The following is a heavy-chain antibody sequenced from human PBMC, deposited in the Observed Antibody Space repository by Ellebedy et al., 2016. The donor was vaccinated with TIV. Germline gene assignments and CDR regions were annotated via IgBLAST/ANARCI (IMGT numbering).Heavy chain of an antibody. CDR2: IHYTGST. Sequence: MPSETLSLTCTVSGDSISNYYWSWVRQPPGKGLEWIGYIHYTGSTNYNPSLKSRLTITLDASSKQISLKLTSVTAADTAVYYCARVDPYSSGWFNYYYSGMDVWGQGTTVTVSS. J-gene: IGHJ6*02. CDR3: ARVDPYSSGWFNYYYSGMDV. V-gene: IGHV4-59*01. D-gene: IGHD6-19*01. CDR1: GDSISNYY.